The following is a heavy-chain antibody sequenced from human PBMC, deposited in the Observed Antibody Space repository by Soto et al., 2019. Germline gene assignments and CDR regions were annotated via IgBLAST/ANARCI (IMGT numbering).Heavy chain of an antibody. Sequence: XGTLRLSCSASGCPFSSYAMHWVRQAPGKGLEWVAVISYEGSNKYYADSVKGRFTISRDNSKNTLYLQMNSLRAEDTAVYYCARDGPTLRYLDWLDYWPQGTLVTVSS. CDR3: ARDGPTLRYLDWLDY. CDR1: GCPFSSYA. D-gene: IGHD3-9*01. J-gene: IGHJ4*02. V-gene: IGHV3-30-3*01. CDR2: ISYEGSNK.